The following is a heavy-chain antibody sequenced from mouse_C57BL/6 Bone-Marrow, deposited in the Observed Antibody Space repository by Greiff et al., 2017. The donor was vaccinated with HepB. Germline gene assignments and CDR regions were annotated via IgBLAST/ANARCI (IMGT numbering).Heavy chain of an antibody. CDR2: IWSGGST. CDR3: ARTFGRQGYYFDY. CDR1: GFSLTSYG. J-gene: IGHJ2*01. V-gene: IGHV2-2*01. Sequence: VQLQQSGPGLVQPSQSLSITCTVSGFSLTSYGVHWVRQSPGKGLEWLGVIWSGGSTDYNAAFISRLSISKDNSTSQVFFKMNSLQADDTAIYYCARTFGRQGYYFDYWGQGTTLTVSS. D-gene: IGHD2-12*01.